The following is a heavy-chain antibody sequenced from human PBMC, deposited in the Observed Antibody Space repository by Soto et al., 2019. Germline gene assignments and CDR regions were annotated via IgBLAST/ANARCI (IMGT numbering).Heavy chain of an antibody. D-gene: IGHD3-10*01. CDR2: INPKFGDT. CDR3: ARNMDYYYGPGSGNGHGF. CDR1: GYTFTSYY. V-gene: IGHV1-2*02. J-gene: IGHJ6*02. Sequence: QVQLVQSGAEVKEPGDSVRVSREASGYTFTSYYIHWVRQAPGQGLEWMGWINPKFGDTTYAQDFQGRVSMTRDMSISTVYMELSRLTSDDTAIYYCARNMDYYYGPGSGNGHGFWGQGSTVTVFS.